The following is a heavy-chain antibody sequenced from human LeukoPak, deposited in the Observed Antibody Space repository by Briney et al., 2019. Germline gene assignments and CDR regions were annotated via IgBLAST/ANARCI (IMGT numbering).Heavy chain of an antibody. Sequence: PSETLSLTCTVSGGSINNYYWSWIRQPAGKGLEWIGRIYTTGITSYNPSLKSRVIMSVDTSKNQVSLKLTSVTAADTAVYYCARSDATAVHRFDFWGQGTLVTVSS. CDR3: ARSDATAVHRFDF. J-gene: IGHJ4*02. CDR2: IYTTGIT. D-gene: IGHD6-6*01. V-gene: IGHV4-4*07. CDR1: GGSINNYY.